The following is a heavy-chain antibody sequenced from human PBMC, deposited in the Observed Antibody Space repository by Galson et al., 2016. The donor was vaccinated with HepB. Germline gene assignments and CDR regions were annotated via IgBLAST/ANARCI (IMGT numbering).Heavy chain of an antibody. V-gene: IGHV3-30*04. CDR2: ISYDGSNK. CDR1: GFTLSNYA. CDR3: ARDEGRSYSGMDF. J-gene: IGHJ4*02. D-gene: IGHD1-26*01. Sequence: SLRLSCAASGFTLSNYAMHWVRQAPGKGLEWEAIISYDGSNKYYADPVKGRFTISRDKSKNTLYLQMNSLRADDTAVFYCARDEGRSYSGMDFWGQGTLVTVSS.